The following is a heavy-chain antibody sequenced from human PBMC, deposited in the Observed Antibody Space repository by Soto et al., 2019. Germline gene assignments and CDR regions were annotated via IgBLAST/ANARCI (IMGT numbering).Heavy chain of an antibody. CDR3: ARVAGVNGDYVNWFDP. V-gene: IGHV3-74*01. D-gene: IGHD4-17*01. CDR1: GFTFSSYG. J-gene: IGHJ5*02. Sequence: GGSLRLSCAASGFTFSSYGMNWVRQAPGKGLVWVSRINSDGSSTTYADSVKGRFTISRDNAKNTLYLQMNSLRAEDSAVYYCARVAGVNGDYVNWFDPWGQGTLVTVSS. CDR2: INSDGSST.